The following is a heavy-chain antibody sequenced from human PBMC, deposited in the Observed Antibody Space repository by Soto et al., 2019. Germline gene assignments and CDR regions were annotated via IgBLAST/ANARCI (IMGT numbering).Heavy chain of an antibody. D-gene: IGHD3-16*02. CDR2: IYPGDSDT. CDR1: GYSFTSYW. CDR3: ARQDYDYVGGSYRYNAFDI. V-gene: IGHV5-51*01. J-gene: IGHJ3*02. Sequence: PGESLKISCKGSGYSFTSYWIGWVRQMPGKGLECMGIIYPGDSDTRYSPSFQGQVTISADKSVSTAYLQWSSLKASDTAMYYCARQDYDYVGGSYRYNAFDIWGQGTMVTVSS.